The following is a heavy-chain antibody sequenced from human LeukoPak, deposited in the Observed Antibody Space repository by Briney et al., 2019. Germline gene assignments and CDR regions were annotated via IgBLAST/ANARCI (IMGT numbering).Heavy chain of an antibody. D-gene: IGHD1-26*01. CDR3: ARDMWELLRRDFDY. J-gene: IGHJ4*02. V-gene: IGHV3-30*02. CDR1: GFTFSSYG. CDR2: IRYDGSNK. Sequence: GGSLRLSCAASGFTFSSYGMHWVRQAPGKGLEWVAFIRYDGSNKYYADSVKGRFTISRDNSKNTLYLQMNSLRAEDTAVYYCARDMWELLRRDFDYWGQGTLVTVSS.